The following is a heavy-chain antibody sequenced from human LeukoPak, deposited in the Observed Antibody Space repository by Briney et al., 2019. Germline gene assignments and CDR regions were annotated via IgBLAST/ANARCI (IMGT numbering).Heavy chain of an antibody. CDR2: INHSGST. CDR3: ASRLRAGDSSSLDY. J-gene: IGHJ4*02. V-gene: IGHV4-34*01. CDR1: GGSFSGYY. D-gene: IGHD3-22*01. Sequence: SETLSLTCAVYGGSFSGYYWSWIRQPPGKGLEWIGEINHSGSTNYNPSLKSRVTISVDTSKNQFSLKLSSVTAAGTAVYYCASRLRAGDSSSLDYWGQGTLVTVSS.